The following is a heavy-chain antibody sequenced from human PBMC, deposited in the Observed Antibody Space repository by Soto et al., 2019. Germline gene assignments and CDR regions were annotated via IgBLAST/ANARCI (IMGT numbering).Heavy chain of an antibody. D-gene: IGHD2-15*01. CDR3: AKPRYCSGGTCLFDY. V-gene: IGHV3-23*01. CDR2: VSSGGGST. CDR1: GFTFSSYA. J-gene: IGHJ4*02. Sequence: GGSLRLSCAASGFTFSSYAMSWVRQAPGKGLEWVSTVSSGGGSTYYADSVKGRFTISRDNSKNTLYLQMNSLRVEDTAVYYCAKPRYCSGGTCLFDYWGQGTLVTVSS.